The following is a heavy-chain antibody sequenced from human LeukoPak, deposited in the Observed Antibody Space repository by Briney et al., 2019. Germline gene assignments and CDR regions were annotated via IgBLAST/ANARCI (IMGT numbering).Heavy chain of an antibody. CDR1: GYTFTSYA. J-gene: IGHJ4*02. CDR2: ISAYNGNT. V-gene: IGHV1-18*01. CDR3: ARSPSGYSSLFDY. D-gene: IGHD6-13*01. Sequence: ASVKVSCKASGYTFTSYAISWVRQAPGQGPEWMGWISAYNGNTNYAQKLQGRVTMTTDTSTSTAYMELSSLRSEDTAVYYCARSPSGYSSLFDYWGQGTLVTVSS.